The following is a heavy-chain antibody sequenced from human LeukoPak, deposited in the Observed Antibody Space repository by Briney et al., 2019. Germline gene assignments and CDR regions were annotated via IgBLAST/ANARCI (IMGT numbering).Heavy chain of an antibody. J-gene: IGHJ3*02. CDR3: ARDLREPAATNAFDI. V-gene: IGHV4-39*07. Sequence: TSETLSLTCTVSGGSISSSSYYWGWIRQPPGRGLEWIGRIYTSGSTNYNPSLKSRVTMSVDTSKNQFSLKLSSVTAADTAVYYCARDLREPAATNAFDIWGQGTMVTVSS. CDR2: IYTSGST. CDR1: GGSISSSSYY. D-gene: IGHD2-2*01.